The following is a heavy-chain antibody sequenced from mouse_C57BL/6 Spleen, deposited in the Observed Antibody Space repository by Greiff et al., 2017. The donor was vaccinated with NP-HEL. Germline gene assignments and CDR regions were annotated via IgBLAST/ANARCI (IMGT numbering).Heavy chain of an antibody. Sequence: QVQLQQSGAELVRPGASVTLSCKASGYTFTDYEMHWVKQTPVHGLEWIGAIDPETGGTAYNQKFKGKAILTADKSSRTAYMELRSLTSEDSAVYYCTRSRPTLLLRDFDYWGQGTTLTVSS. J-gene: IGHJ2*01. D-gene: IGHD1-1*01. CDR1: GYTFTDYE. CDR3: TRSRPTLLLRDFDY. V-gene: IGHV1-15*01. CDR2: IDPETGGT.